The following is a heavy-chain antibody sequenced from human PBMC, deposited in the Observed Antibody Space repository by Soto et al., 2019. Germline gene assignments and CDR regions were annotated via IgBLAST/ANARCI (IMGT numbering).Heavy chain of an antibody. V-gene: IGHV1-18*04. D-gene: IGHD6-6*01. J-gene: IGHJ6*02. Sequence: QVQLVQSGAEVKKPVASVKVSCKASGYTFTSYGISWVREAPGQGLEWMGWSSAYNGNTNYAQKLQGRVTMTTDTTWSIVYMERRSLRSDVTAVYYCATEGLGSSSGRYYSFGVDVWGQGTTGTVSS. CDR2: SSAYNGNT. CDR1: GYTFTSYG. CDR3: ATEGLGSSSGRYYSFGVDV.